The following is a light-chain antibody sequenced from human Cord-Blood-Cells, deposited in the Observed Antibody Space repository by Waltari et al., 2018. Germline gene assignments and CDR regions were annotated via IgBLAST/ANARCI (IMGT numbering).Light chain of an antibody. V-gene: IGLV3-25*02. CDR2: KDS. CDR1: ALPKQY. J-gene: IGLJ2*01. Sequence: SYELTQPPSVSVSPGQTARITCSGDALPKQYAYWYQQKTGQAPVLVIQKDSERPSGIPERVSGSSSGTTVTLTISGVQAEDEADYYCQSADSSGTYVVFGGGTKLTVL. CDR3: QSADSSGTYVV.